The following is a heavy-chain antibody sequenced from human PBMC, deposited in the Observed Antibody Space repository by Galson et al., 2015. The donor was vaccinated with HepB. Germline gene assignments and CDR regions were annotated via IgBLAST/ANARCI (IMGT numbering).Heavy chain of an antibody. V-gene: IGHV3-11*03. CDR1: GFTFSDFY. D-gene: IGHD2-15*01. CDR2: ISSSSDRA. Sequence: SLRLSCAASGFTFSDFYMSWIRQSPGKGLEWVSYISSSSDRANFADSVKGRVTMTTDTFTSTAYMELRSLRFDDTAVYYCARGALVGVVGGSQNNWFDPWGQGTLVSVSS. J-gene: IGHJ5*02. CDR3: ARGALVGVVGGSQNNWFDP.